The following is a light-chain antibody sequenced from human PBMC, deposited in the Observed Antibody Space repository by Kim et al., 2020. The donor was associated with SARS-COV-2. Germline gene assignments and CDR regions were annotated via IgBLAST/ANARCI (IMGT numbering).Light chain of an antibody. CDR3: QQYDSLPLT. V-gene: IGKV1-33*01. Sequence: DIQMTQSPSSLSASVGDRVTITCQASHDISNNVNWYQVKPGKAPKVLIYDASNLETGAPARFGGSGSGTHFTFTISSLQPEDIATYYCQQYDSLPLTFGGGSKVDIK. CDR1: HDISNN. J-gene: IGKJ4*01. CDR2: DAS.